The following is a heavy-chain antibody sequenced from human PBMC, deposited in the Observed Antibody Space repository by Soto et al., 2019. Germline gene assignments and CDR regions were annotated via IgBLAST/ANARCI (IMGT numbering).Heavy chain of an antibody. V-gene: IGHV1-18*01. D-gene: IGHD3-16*01. Sequence: QVRLVQSAAEVKKPGASVKVSCKASGYTFIRYGITWVRQAPGQGLEWMGWISAYNDYTNYAQKLQGRVTMTTDTSTSTVYMELRSLRSDDTAVYYRARGGYYDKVWGKMNYYGLDVWGQGTTVTVSS. CDR1: GYTFIRYG. CDR2: ISAYNDYT. J-gene: IGHJ6*02. CDR3: ARGGYYDKVWGKMNYYGLDV.